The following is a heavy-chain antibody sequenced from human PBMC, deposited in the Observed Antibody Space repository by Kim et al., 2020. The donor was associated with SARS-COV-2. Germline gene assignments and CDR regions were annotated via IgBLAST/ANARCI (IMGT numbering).Heavy chain of an antibody. V-gene: IGHV3-23*01. J-gene: IGHJ4*02. CDR1: GFTFTGHA. Sequence: GGSLRLSCTTSGFTFTGHAMSWVRQAPGKGLEWVSSIDGSDGTTYYVDSVGGQFTISRDDSKNTLYLQMSALRGDDTAVYYCMKGGWGWIWDHWRQGTLVTISS. CDR3: MKGGWGWIWDH. CDR2: IDGSDGTT. D-gene: IGHD2-21*01.